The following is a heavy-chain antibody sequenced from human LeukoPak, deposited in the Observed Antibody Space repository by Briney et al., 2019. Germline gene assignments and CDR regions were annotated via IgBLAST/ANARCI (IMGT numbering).Heavy chain of an antibody. J-gene: IGHJ5*02. D-gene: IGHD5-12*01. CDR1: GDSISYESYY. CDR2: IYRGRT. Sequence: SQTLSLTCAVSGDSISYESYYWNWIRQAPGKGPEWIGNIYRGRTRLNPSLTSRVAISVDMSKSQVSLSLTSVTAADTAVYYCARGAGYSGYELWFDPWGQGTLVTVSS. V-gene: IGHV4-30-2*01. CDR3: ARGAGYSGYELWFDP.